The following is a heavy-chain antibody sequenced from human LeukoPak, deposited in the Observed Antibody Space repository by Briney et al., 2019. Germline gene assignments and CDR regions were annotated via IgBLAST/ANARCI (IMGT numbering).Heavy chain of an antibody. CDR1: GGTFSSYA. Sequence: SVKVSCKASGGTFSSYAISWGRQAPGQGLEWMGRIIPIFGTANYAQKFQGRVTITTDESTSTAYMELSILRSEDTAVYYCARMASSYSSSSYWGQGTLVTVSS. J-gene: IGHJ4*02. CDR2: IIPIFGTA. CDR3: ARMASSYSSSSY. V-gene: IGHV1-69*05. D-gene: IGHD6-13*01.